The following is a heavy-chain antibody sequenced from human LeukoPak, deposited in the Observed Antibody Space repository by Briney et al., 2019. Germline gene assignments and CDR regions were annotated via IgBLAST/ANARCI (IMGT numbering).Heavy chain of an antibody. CDR2: INSDGSST. Sequence: GGSLRLSCEASGFTFSSYWMHWVRQAPGKGLVWVSRINSDGSSTSYADSVKGRFTTSRDNAKNTLYLQMNSLRAEDTAVYYCARDRQQTNWFDPWGQGTLVTVSS. V-gene: IGHV3-74*01. D-gene: IGHD6-13*01. J-gene: IGHJ5*02. CDR3: ARDRQQTNWFDP. CDR1: GFTFSSYW.